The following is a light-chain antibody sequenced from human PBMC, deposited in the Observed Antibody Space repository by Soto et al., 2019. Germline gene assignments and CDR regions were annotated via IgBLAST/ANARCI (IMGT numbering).Light chain of an antibody. CDR3: VTWDSSLSAHV. CDR1: NANIGKNY. CDR2: ENN. J-gene: IGLJ1*01. Sequence: QSVLTQPPSVSAAPGQKVTISCSGSNANIGKNYVSWYQQLPGTAPKVLIYENNNRPSEIPDRFSGSKSGTSATLGITGLQTGDEADYYCVTWDSSLSAHVFGTRTKVTVL. V-gene: IGLV1-51*02.